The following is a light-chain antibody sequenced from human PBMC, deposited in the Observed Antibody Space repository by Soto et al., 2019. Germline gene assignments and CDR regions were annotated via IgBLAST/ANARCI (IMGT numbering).Light chain of an antibody. Sequence: LTQPASVSGSPGQSITISCTGTSSDVGGYNYVSWYQQHPGKAPKLMIYDVSNRPSGVSNRFSGSKSGNTASLTISGLQAEDEADYYCSSYTSSSTLEVVFGGGTKLTVL. V-gene: IGLV2-14*01. CDR1: SSDVGGYNY. J-gene: IGLJ2*01. CDR2: DVS. CDR3: SSYTSSSTLEVV.